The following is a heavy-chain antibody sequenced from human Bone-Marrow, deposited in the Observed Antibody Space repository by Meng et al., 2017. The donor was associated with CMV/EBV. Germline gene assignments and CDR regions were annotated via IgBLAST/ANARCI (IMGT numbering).Heavy chain of an antibody. CDR1: GYTFTGYN. CDR2: INPNSGDT. V-gene: IGHV1-2*02. J-gene: IGHJ6*02. D-gene: IGHD3-3*01. Sequence: ASVKVSCKASGYTFTGYNMHWVRQAPGQGLEWMGWINPNSGDTKYAQKFQGRVTLTSDTSISTAYMELSRLKSDDTAVFFCARLFHTTLGTNYYYGMDVWDQGTTDTVSS. CDR3: ARLFHTTLGTNYYYGMDV.